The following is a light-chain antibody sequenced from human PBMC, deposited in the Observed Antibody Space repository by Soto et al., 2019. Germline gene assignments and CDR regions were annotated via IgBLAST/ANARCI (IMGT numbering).Light chain of an antibody. Sequence: QSVLTQPPSVSGAPGQRVTISCTGSSSNIGADYDVHWYQQLPGTAPKLLISGNSNRPSGVPDRFSGSKSGTSASLAITGLQAEDEADYYCQSYDSSLSVWVFGGGTQLTVL. CDR3: QSYDSSLSVWV. J-gene: IGLJ7*01. CDR1: SSNIGADYD. V-gene: IGLV1-40*01. CDR2: GNS.